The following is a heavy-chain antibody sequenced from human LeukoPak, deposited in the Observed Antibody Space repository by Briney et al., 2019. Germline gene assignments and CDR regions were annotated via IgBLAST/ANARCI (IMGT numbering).Heavy chain of an antibody. J-gene: IGHJ5*02. V-gene: IGHV1-18*01. Sequence: ASVKVSCKASGYTFTSYGISWVRQAPGQGLEWMGWISAYNGNTNYAQKFQGRVTMTTDTSTSTAYMELRSLRSDDTAVYYCARDKVIASAGTPNWFDPWGQGTLVTVSS. CDR2: ISAYNGNT. CDR3: ARDKVIASAGTPNWFDP. D-gene: IGHD6-13*01. CDR1: GYTFTSYG.